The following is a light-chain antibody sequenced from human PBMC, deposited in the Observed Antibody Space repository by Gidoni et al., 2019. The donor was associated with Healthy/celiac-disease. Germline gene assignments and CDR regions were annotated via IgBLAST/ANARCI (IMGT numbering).Light chain of an antibody. Sequence: DIQMTPSPSSLSASVGDRVTITCRASQSISSYLNWYQQKPGKDPKLLIYAASSLQSGVPSRFSGSGSGTDFTLTISSLQPEDFATYYCQQSYSTLWTFXXXTKVEIK. CDR2: AAS. J-gene: IGKJ1*01. CDR1: QSISSY. V-gene: IGKV1-39*01. CDR3: QQSYSTLWT.